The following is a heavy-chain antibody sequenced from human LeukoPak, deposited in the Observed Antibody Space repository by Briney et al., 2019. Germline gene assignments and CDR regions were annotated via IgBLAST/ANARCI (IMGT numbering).Heavy chain of an antibody. Sequence: GGSLRLSCAASGFTFSNYAMNWVRQAPGKGLEWGSGISGSGGSTYYADSVKGRFTISRDNPKNTLYLQMDSLRAEDTAIYYCAKGVQLGGYYFDYWGQGTLVTVSS. V-gene: IGHV3-23*01. CDR1: GFTFSNYA. CDR2: ISGSGGST. D-gene: IGHD1-1*01. J-gene: IGHJ4*02. CDR3: AKGVQLGGYYFDY.